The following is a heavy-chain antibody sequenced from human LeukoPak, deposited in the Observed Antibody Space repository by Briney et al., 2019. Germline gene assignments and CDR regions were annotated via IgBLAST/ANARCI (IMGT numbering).Heavy chain of an antibody. CDR3: KGESGARRIAVASY. J-gene: IGHJ4*02. D-gene: IGHD6-19*01. CDR2: INSNSNHI. V-gene: IGHV3-21*01. CDR1: GSSLSTYS. Sequence: PGGSLRPSCPASGSSLSTYSMSWFRQAPGKGLEWVSSINSNSNHIYYAGSVMGRFTLSRDNAKNSVFLQMNSLRGEDTAVYYCKGESGARRIAVASYWGQGTLVTVSS.